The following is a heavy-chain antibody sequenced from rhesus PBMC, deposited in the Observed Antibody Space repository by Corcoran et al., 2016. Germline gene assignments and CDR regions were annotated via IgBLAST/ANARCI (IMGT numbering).Heavy chain of an antibody. CDR1: GGSISGSY. D-gene: IGHD3-28*01. J-gene: IGHJ4*01. V-gene: IGHV4S11*01. Sequence: QVQLQESGPGLVKPSETLSLTCTVSGGSISGSYWTWIRQPPGKGLDWIGNIDSSGSTTNNNPSLKRRVTLSVDTSKNQLSLKLSSVTAADTAVYYCARTTYYYGSGYSYYFDYWGQGVLVTVSS. CDR3: ARTTYYYGSGYSYYFDY. CDR2: IDSSGSTT.